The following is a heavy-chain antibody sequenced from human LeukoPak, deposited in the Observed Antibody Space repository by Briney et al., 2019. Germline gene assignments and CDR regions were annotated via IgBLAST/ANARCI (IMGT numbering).Heavy chain of an antibody. Sequence: NSSETLSLTCAVYGGSFSGYYWSWIRQPPGKGLEWIGEINHSGSTNYNPSLKSRVTISVDTSKNQFSLKLSSVTAADTAVYYCAASPAYYDSSGCWGQGTLVTVSS. CDR1: GGSFSGYY. CDR2: INHSGST. D-gene: IGHD3-22*01. CDR3: AASPAYYDSSGC. V-gene: IGHV4-34*01. J-gene: IGHJ4*02.